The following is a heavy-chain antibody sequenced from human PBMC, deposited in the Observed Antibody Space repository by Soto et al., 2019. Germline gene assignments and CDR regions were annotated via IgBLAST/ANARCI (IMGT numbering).Heavy chain of an antibody. J-gene: IGHJ6*03. CDR2: INGDESRR. CDR3: ARGGLYRFYMDV. Sequence: EVQLVESGGGLVQPGGSLRLSCAASGFTFSTYWMHWVRQAPGKGLVWVSRINGDESRRNYADSVEGRFTISRDNAKNTLYLQMNSLRDEDTVVYYCARGGLYRFYMDVWGKGTTVTVSS. V-gene: IGHV3-74*01. CDR1: GFTFSTYW.